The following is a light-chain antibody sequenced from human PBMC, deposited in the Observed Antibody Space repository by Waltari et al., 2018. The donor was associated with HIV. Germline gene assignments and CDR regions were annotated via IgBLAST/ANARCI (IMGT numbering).Light chain of an antibody. V-gene: IGKV3D-15*01. Sequence: IVMTQSPATLSVSPGNTANLSCRASQSINRNLAWYQQKAGQTPRLLIYAASTRATGVPPRFSGSGSGTRFTLTITSLQSEDVAVYYCQQYNDWPWFTFGQGTKLEIK. CDR1: QSINRN. CDR3: QQYNDWPWFT. CDR2: AAS. J-gene: IGKJ2*01.